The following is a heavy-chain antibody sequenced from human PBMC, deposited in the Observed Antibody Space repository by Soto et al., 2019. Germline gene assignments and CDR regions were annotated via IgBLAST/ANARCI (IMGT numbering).Heavy chain of an antibody. CDR2: IIPIFGTA. CDR1: GGTFSSYA. Sequence: QVQLVQSGAEVKKPGSSVKVSCKASGGTFSSYAISWVQQAPGQGLEWMGGIIPIFGTANYAQKFQGRVTITADESTSTAYMELSSLRSEDTAVYYCARASDAYDSSGFYYYGMDVWGQGTTVTVSS. V-gene: IGHV1-69*01. CDR3: ARASDAYDSSGFYYYGMDV. J-gene: IGHJ6*02. D-gene: IGHD3-22*01.